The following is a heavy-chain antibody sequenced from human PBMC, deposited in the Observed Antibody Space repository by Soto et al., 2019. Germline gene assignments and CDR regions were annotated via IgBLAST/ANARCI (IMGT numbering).Heavy chain of an antibody. CDR2: IYKSATT. Sequence: SETLSLTCSVSGDSISNLDYFWAWIRQPPGQALEYIGYIYKSATTYYNPSFGSRVAISVDTSKSQFSLNVTSVTAADTAVYFCARGRYCLTGRCFPNWFDSWGQGTLVTVSS. J-gene: IGHJ5*01. CDR3: ARGRYCLTGRCFPNWFDS. CDR1: GDSISNLDYF. V-gene: IGHV4-30-4*01. D-gene: IGHD7-27*01.